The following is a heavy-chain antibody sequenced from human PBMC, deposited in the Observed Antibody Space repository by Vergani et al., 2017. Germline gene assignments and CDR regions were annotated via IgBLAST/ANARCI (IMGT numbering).Heavy chain of an antibody. J-gene: IGHJ4*02. D-gene: IGHD4-17*01. Sequence: QVQLVQSGAEVKKPGASVKVSCKASGYTFTSYGISWVRQAPGQGLAWLGWISAYNGNTNYAQKLQGRVTMTTDTSTSTAYMELRSLRSDDTAVYYCARGVGYYDYGDYTLHYFDDWGQGTLVTVSS. V-gene: IGHV1-18*01. CDR1: GYTFTSYG. CDR3: ARGVGYYDYGDYTLHYFDD. CDR2: ISAYNGNT.